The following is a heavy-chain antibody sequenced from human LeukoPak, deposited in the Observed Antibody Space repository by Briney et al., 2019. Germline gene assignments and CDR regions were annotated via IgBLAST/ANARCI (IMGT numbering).Heavy chain of an antibody. CDR2: IKNRLDGGTT. CDR3: ASYNDRDAFHI. J-gene: IGHJ3*02. V-gene: IGHV3-15*01. Sequence: GGSLRLSCAASGFTFNNVWMSWVRQAPGKGLEWVGLIKNRLDGGTTDYVAPVKGIFTISRDDSRDTLYLQMNSLKSEDTAMYYCASYNDRDAFHIWGQGTMVTVSS. CDR1: GFTFNNVW. D-gene: IGHD1-14*01.